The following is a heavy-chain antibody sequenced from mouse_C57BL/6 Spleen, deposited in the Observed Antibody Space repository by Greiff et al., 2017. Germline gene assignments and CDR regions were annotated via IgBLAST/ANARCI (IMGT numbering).Heavy chain of an antibody. D-gene: IGHD4-1*01. Sequence: EVQLQQSGAELVRPGASVKLSCTASGFNIKDDYMHWVKQRPEQGLEWIGWIDPENGDTEYASKFQGKATITADTSSNTAYLQLSSLTSEDTAVYYCTTGTGSLYFDYWGQGTTLTVSS. CDR2: IDPENGDT. V-gene: IGHV14-4*01. CDR1: GFNIKDDY. CDR3: TTGTGSLYFDY. J-gene: IGHJ2*01.